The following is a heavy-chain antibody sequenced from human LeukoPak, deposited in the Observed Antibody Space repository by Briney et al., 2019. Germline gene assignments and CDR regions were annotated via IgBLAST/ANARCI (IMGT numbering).Heavy chain of an antibody. D-gene: IGHD3-22*01. J-gene: IGHJ4*02. CDR1: GGSISSYY. CDR2: IYYSGST. CDR3: ARGGYDSSGYHDNYFDY. Sequence: PSETLSLTCTVSGGSISSYYWSWIRQPPGKGLEWIGYIYYSGSTNYNPSLKSRVTISVDTSKNQFSLKLSSVTAADTAVYYCARGGYDSSGYHDNYFDYWGQGTLVTVSS. V-gene: IGHV4-59*08.